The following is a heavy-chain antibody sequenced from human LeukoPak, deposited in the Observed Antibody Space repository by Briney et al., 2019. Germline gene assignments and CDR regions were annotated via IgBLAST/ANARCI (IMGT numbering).Heavy chain of an antibody. D-gene: IGHD3-22*01. J-gene: IGHJ4*02. CDR2: INSDGSTT. CDR1: GXTFISYW. CDR3: ARGHHYYDSSAYYY. V-gene: IGHV3-74*01. Sequence: PGGSLRLSCAASGXTFISYWVHWVRQAPGKGLVWVSRINSDGSTTSYAASVKGRFTISRDTAKNTLYLQMNSLRAEDTAVYYCARGHHYYDSSAYYYWGQGTLVTVSS.